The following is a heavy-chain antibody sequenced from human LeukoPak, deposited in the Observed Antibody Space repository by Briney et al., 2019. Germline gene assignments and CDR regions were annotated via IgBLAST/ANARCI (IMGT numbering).Heavy chain of an antibody. CDR1: GGSISGYY. Sequence: PSETLSLTCTVSGGSISGYYWSWLRQPPGKGLEWIGYVHYSGSANYNPSLKSRLTISLDTSKNQFSLKLSSVTAADTAVYYCARGRGNVGYQLLYRYYFDYWGQGTLVTVSS. V-gene: IGHV4-59*12. CDR3: ARGRGNVGYQLLYRYYFDY. CDR2: VHYSGSA. D-gene: IGHD2-2*02. J-gene: IGHJ4*02.